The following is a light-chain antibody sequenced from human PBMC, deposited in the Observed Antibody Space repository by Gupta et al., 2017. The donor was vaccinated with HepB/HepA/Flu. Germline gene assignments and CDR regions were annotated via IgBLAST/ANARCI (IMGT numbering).Light chain of an antibody. J-gene: IGKJ1*01. V-gene: IGKV4-1*01. Sequence: DIVMTQSPDSLTVSLGERATINCKSSQTVLSSSNNNIYLAWYQQKPGQPPRLLIYWASTRESGVPDRFSGSGSGTDFTLTISSLQAEDVAVYYCQQYSSTPRTFGQGTKVEIK. CDR1: QTVLSSSNNNIY. CDR2: WAS. CDR3: QQYSSTPRT.